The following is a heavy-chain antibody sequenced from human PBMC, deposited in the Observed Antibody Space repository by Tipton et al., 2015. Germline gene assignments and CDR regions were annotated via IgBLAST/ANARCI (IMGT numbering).Heavy chain of an antibody. J-gene: IGHJ4*02. CDR1: GFTFSSFG. CDR2: IWSDGSDK. CDR3: ARDLTVPATALDY. D-gene: IGHD2-2*01. V-gene: IGHV3-33*08. Sequence: SLRLSCAASGFTFSSFGMHWVRQAPGKGLEWVAVIWSDGSDKYYADSVKGRFTVSRDISKSTLYLQMNSLRAEDTAVYYCARDLTVPATALDYWGQGTLVTVSS.